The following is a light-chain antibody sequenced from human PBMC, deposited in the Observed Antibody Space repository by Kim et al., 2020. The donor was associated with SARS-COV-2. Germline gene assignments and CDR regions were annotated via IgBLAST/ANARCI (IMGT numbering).Light chain of an antibody. V-gene: IGKV3-15*01. CDR3: QQHSQWPRT. J-gene: IGKJ1*01. Sequence: EILMTQSPGTLSLSPGERATLSCRASQNIWNHLAWYQQKPGQAPRLLIYGASTRATGISPRFTGSGSGTDFTLTISSLQSEDVAVYYCQQHSQWPRTFGQGTKVDIK. CDR1: QNIWNH. CDR2: GAS.